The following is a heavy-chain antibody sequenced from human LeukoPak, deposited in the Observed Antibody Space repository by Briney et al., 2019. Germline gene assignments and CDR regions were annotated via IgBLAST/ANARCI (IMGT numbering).Heavy chain of an antibody. J-gene: IGHJ4*02. Sequence: PGGSLRLSCAASGFTFSSYSMNWVRQAPGKGLEWVSSISSSSSYIYYADSVKGRFTISRDNAKNSLYLQMNSRRAEDTAVYYCARGSPELGMFDYWGQGTLVTVSS. V-gene: IGHV3-21*01. CDR3: ARGSPELGMFDY. CDR2: ISSSSSYI. D-gene: IGHD3-3*02. CDR1: GFTFSSYS.